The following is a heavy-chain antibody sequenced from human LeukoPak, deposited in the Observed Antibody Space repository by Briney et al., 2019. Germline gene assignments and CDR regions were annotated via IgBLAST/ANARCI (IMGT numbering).Heavy chain of an antibody. Sequence: PGGSLRLSCAASGFTFSSYWMSWVRQAPGKGLEWVANIKQDGSEKYYVDSVKGRFIISRDNAKNSLYLQMNSLRAEDTAVYYCASSGFAGYYYYYMDVWGKGTTVTVSS. V-gene: IGHV3-7*01. CDR3: ASSGFAGYYYYYMDV. CDR1: GFTFSSYW. D-gene: IGHD3-10*01. CDR2: IKQDGSEK. J-gene: IGHJ6*03.